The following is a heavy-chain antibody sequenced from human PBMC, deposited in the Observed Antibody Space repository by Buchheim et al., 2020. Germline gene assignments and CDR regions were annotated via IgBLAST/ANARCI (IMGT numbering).Heavy chain of an antibody. V-gene: IGHV4-34*01. J-gene: IGHJ4*02. Sequence: QVQLQQWGAGLLKPSETLSLTCAVYGGSFSGYYWSWIRQPPGKGLEWTGEINHSGSTNYNPSLKSRVTISVDTSKNQFSLKLSSVTAADTAVYYCARGPPGSPAYFDYWGQGTL. CDR3: ARGPPGSPAYFDY. CDR1: GGSFSGYY. CDR2: INHSGST.